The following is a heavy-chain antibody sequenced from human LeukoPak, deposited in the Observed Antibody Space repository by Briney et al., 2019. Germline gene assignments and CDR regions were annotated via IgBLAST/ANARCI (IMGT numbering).Heavy chain of an antibody. V-gene: IGHV4-39*07. CDR1: GGSISSSTYY. J-gene: IGHJ3*02. Sequence: SETLSLTCSVSGGSISSSTYYWGWIRQPPGKGLEWIGSIYYSGTTSYNPSLKSRVTISVDTSKNQFSLKLTSVTAADTAVYYCARDTVPGDSFDIWGQGTMVTVSS. CDR3: ARDTVPGDSFDI. CDR2: IYYSGTT.